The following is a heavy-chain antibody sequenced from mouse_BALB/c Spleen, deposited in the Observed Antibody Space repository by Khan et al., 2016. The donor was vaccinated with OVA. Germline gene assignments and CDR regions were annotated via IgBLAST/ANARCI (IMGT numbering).Heavy chain of an antibody. CDR3: ASTPFAY. CDR1: GYTFTSYW. V-gene: IGHV1-52*01. CDR2: IDPYDSET. Sequence: QVQLQQPGAELVRPGASVKLSCEASGYTFTSYWMNWVKQSPEQGLEWIGRIDPYDSETHYNQNFKDKAILTVDKSTSTAYMQLSSLTTEDSAVYFFASTPFAYWGQGTLVTVSA. J-gene: IGHJ3*01.